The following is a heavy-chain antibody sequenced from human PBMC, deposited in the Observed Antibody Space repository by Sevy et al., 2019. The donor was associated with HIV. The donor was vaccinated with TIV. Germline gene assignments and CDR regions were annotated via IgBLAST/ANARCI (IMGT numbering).Heavy chain of an antibody. CDR1: XXXXXXYF. J-gene: IGHJ4*02. Sequence: SETLSLTCSVSXXXXXXYFWXWVRQSPGKXLEWIGNIYXTXNTDYSPSLKSRVTLSLDTSKSQFSLTLKSVTAADTAIYFXARDSXTRXXXXXXWGQGXLVTVSS. V-gene: IGHV4-59*01. CDR3: ARDSXTRXXXXXX. D-gene: IGHD6-6*01. CDR2: IYXTXNT.